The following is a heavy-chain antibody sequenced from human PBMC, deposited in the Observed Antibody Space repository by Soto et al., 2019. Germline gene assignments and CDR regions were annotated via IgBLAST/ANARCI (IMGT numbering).Heavy chain of an antibody. Sequence: QVTLKESGPVLVKPTETLALTCTVSGFSLSNARMGVSWIRQPPGKALERLANIFSNDEKSYSTSLKSTLTIAKDTSKSQLVLTMTNMYPVDTATYYCARIHLGQRWFDHWGQGTLVTVSS. D-gene: IGHD1-26*01. CDR1: GFSLSNARMG. J-gene: IGHJ5*02. V-gene: IGHV2-26*01. CDR2: IFSNDEK. CDR3: ARIHLGQRWFDH.